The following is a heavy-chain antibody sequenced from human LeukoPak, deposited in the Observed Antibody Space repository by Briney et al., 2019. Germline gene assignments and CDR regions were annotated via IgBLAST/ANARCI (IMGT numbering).Heavy chain of an antibody. Sequence: GGSLRLSCAASGFTFSDYYMTWIRQAPGKGLEWVSYISSSGGTINYADSVKGRFTISRDNAKNSLYLQMNSLRVEDTAIYYGARVSITVRGRAFDIWGQGTMVTVSS. CDR2: ISSSGGTI. CDR3: ARVSITVRGRAFDI. J-gene: IGHJ3*02. D-gene: IGHD6-19*01. V-gene: IGHV3-11*01. CDR1: GFTFSDYY.